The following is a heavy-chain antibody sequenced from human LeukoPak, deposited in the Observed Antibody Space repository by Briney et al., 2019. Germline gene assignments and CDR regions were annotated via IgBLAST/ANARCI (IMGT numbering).Heavy chain of an antibody. J-gene: IGHJ4*02. Sequence: GGSLRLSCAASGFTFSNYWMHWVHQAPGKGLVYVSRINTEGSSTTYADSVKGRFTISRDNAKNTLYLQMNSLRAEDTAVYYCAGTQLLWFGENFDYWGQGTLVTVSS. CDR3: AGTQLLWFGENFDY. V-gene: IGHV3-74*03. CDR2: INTEGSST. CDR1: GFTFSNYW. D-gene: IGHD3-10*01.